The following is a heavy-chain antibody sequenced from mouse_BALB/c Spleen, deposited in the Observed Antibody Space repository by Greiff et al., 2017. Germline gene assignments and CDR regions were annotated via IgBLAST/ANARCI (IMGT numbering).Heavy chain of an antibody. CDR3: SGGYEFAY. Sequence: EVKLVESGGGLVQPGGSLRLSCATSGFTFTDYYMSWVRQPPGKALEWLGFIRNKANGYSTEYSASVKGRFTISRDNSQSILYLQMNTLRAEDSATYFCSGGYEFAYWGQGTLVTVSA. J-gene: IGHJ3*01. CDR1: GFTFTDYY. D-gene: IGHD2-2*01. V-gene: IGHV7-3*02. CDR2: IRNKANGYST.